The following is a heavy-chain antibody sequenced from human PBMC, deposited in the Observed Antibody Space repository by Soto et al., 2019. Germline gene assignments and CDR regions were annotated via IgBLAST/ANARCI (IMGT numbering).Heavy chain of an antibody. Sequence: QVQLQESGPGLVRPSETLSLTCTVSDDSISSYYWNWIRQPPGKGLEWIGRVSNTGNTHYNPSLQTRVTISLDSSKSQFFLKLSSVTAADTAMYYCARGPRHAWTYSDHWGQGTLVTVSS. J-gene: IGHJ4*02. CDR2: VSNTGNT. CDR1: DDSISSYY. V-gene: IGHV4-59*01. D-gene: IGHD3-16*01. CDR3: ARGPRHAWTYSDH.